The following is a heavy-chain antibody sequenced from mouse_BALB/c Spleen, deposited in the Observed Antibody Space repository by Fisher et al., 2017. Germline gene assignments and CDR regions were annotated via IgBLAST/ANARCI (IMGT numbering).Heavy chain of an antibody. J-gene: IGHJ1*01. CDR3: ARLYGSSYRYFDV. D-gene: IGHD1-1*01. Sequence: KFKGKATLTADKSSNTAYMQLSSLTSEDSAVYFCARLYGSSYRYFDVWGAGTTVTVSS. V-gene: IGHV1-54*02.